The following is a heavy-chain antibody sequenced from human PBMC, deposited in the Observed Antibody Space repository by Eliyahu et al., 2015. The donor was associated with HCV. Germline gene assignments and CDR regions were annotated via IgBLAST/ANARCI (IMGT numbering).Heavy chain of an antibody. CDR2: IYHSGST. CDR3: ARGSFQYALEFDP. Sequence: QVQLQESGPGLLKPSGTLSLTCTVSGGSXSSSDWWSWVRQPPGEGLEWIGEIYHSGSTNYNPSLKSRVTISLDKSKNQFSLKLSSVTAADTAVYYCARGSFQYALEFDPWGQGTLVTVSS. J-gene: IGHJ5*02. CDR1: GGSXSSSDW. V-gene: IGHV4-4*02. D-gene: IGHD2-8*01.